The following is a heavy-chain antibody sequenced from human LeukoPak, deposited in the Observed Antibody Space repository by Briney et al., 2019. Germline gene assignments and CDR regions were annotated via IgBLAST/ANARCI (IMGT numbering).Heavy chain of an antibody. J-gene: IGHJ4*02. Sequence: PSETLSLTCAIYGGSFSGYCWSWIRQPPGKGLEWIGEINHSGSTNYNPSLKSRVTISVDTSKNQFSLKLSSVTAADTAVYYCARDPRSNSSGYYYEGGLGYYFDYWGQGTLVTVSS. CDR1: GGSFSGYC. CDR2: INHSGST. D-gene: IGHD3-22*01. V-gene: IGHV4-34*01. CDR3: ARDPRSNSSGYYYEGGLGYYFDY.